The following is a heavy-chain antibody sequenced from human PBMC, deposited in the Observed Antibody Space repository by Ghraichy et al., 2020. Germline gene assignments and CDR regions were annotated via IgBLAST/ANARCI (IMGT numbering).Heavy chain of an antibody. J-gene: IGHJ6*02. CDR2: INPNSGGT. V-gene: IGHV1-2*04. CDR3: ARDQAMIQEGYYYYYGMDV. CDR1: GYTFTGYY. Sequence: ASVKVSCKASGYTFTGYYMHWVRQAPGQGLEWMGWINPNSGGTNYAQKFQGWVTMTRDTSISTAYMELSRLRSDDTAVYYCARDQAMIQEGYYYYYGMDVWGQGTTVTVSS. D-gene: IGHD5-12*01.